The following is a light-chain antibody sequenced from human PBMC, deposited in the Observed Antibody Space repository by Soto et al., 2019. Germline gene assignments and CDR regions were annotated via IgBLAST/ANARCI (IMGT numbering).Light chain of an antibody. CDR2: NNN. J-gene: IGLJ1*01. CDR1: RANLGTYA. Sequence: LSQPPSPSGTPARRVAISCPGGRANLGTYAVNWYQQLPGTAPKLLIYNNNQRPSGGPDRCSGSKSGTSASLAISGLQSEDEADYYCAAWDDSLNGYVFGTGTKVTVL. V-gene: IGLV1-44*01. CDR3: AAWDDSLNGYV.